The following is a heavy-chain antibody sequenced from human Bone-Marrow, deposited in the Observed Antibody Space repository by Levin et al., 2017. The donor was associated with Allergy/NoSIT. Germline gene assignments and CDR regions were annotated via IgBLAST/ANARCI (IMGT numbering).Heavy chain of an antibody. CDR2: INSSSGTI. J-gene: IGHJ4*02. V-gene: IGHV3-48*01. Sequence: GGSLRLSCAPSGFTFSSYSMNWVRQAPGKGLEWVSYINSSSGTIYYADSVKGRFTISRDNAKKSLYLHMSSLRVEDTAVYYCVRGLPDYWGQGTLVTVSS. CDR3: VRGLPDY. CDR1: GFTFSSYS.